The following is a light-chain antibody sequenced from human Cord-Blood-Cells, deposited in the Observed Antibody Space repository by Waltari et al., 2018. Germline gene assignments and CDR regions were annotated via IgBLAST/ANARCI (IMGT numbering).Light chain of an antibody. V-gene: IGLV1-44*01. CDR1: RSHIGRNT. CDR2: SNN. CDR3: AAWDDSLNGPV. J-gene: IGLJ3*02. Sequence: QSVLTQPPSASGTPGQRVTITCSGSRSHIGRNTLNWYQQLPGTAPKLLIYSNNQRPSGVPDRFSGSKSGTSASLAISGLQSEDEADYYCAAWDDSLNGPVFGGGTKLTVL.